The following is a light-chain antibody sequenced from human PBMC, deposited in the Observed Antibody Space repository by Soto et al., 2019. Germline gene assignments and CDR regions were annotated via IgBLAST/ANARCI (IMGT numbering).Light chain of an antibody. CDR3: SSYTGSRTFV. V-gene: IGLV2-14*01. CDR1: SSDVGGYDY. CDR2: DVN. Sequence: QSALTQPASVSGSPGQSITISCTGTSSDVGGYDYVSWYQQLPGKAPKLLIYDVNNRPSGVSHRFSGSKSGNTASLTISGFQVEDEADYYCSSYTGSRTFVFGTGTKVTAL. J-gene: IGLJ1*01.